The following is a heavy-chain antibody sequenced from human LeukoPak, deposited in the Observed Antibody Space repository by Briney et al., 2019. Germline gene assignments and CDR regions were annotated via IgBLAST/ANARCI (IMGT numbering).Heavy chain of an antibody. CDR3: AKDRRYSNDAFDV. Sequence: GGSLRLSCAASGFTFSSYAMSWVRQAPGKGLEWVSAISGSGGSTYYADSVKGRFTISRDNSKSTLHLQMNSLRAEDTAVYYCAKDRRYSNDAFDVWGQGTMVTVSS. D-gene: IGHD6-13*01. CDR1: GFTFSSYA. J-gene: IGHJ3*01. V-gene: IGHV3-23*01. CDR2: ISGSGGST.